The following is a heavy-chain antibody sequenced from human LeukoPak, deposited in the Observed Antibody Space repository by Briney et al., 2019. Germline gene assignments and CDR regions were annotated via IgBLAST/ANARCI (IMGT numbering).Heavy chain of an antibody. D-gene: IGHD1-7*01. V-gene: IGHV3-48*04. J-gene: IGHJ3*01. CDR2: ISSSSNSI. Sequence: GGSLRLSCAASGFTLSSYSKHWVRQAPGKGLEWVSYISSSSNSIYYADSVKGRFPISRHNAKNSLYLQMSSLRAEDTAVYYCARVGNWNYGNAFDVWGQGTMVTVSS. CDR3: ARVGNWNYGNAFDV. CDR1: GFTLSSYS.